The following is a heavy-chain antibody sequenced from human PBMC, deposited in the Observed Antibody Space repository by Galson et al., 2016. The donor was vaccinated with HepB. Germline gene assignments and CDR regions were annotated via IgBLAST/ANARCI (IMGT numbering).Heavy chain of an antibody. D-gene: IGHD3-10*01. CDR3: ARDRSSGSGSFGY. J-gene: IGHJ4*02. Sequence: LSLTCTVTGGSINSDYWSWIRQHPGKGLEWIGYIYHSGSTYYNPSLKSRVSISVDTSKNQFSLRLSSVTAADTAVYYCARDRSSGSGSFGYWGQGTLVTVSS. CDR2: IYHSGST. CDR1: GGSINSDY. V-gene: IGHV4-59*06.